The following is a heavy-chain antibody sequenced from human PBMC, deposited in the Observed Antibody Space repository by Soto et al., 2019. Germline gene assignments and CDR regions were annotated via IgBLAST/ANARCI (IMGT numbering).Heavy chain of an antibody. Sequence: DVQLVESGGGLVQPGGSLRVSCAASGFTLGSHRIHWVRQPPGKGLEWVSRSDTDGGGTSYADSVKGRFTISTDNAKKPVYLQMNGLRAEDTAVYYCATVFDLWGQGTLVAVSS. J-gene: IGHJ5*02. V-gene: IGHV3-74*01. CDR3: ATVFDL. CDR2: SDTDGGGT. CDR1: GFTLGSHR.